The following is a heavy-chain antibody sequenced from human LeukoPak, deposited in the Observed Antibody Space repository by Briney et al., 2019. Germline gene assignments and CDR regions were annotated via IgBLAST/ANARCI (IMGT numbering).Heavy chain of an antibody. D-gene: IGHD5-18*01. V-gene: IGHV3-9*01. CDR2: ISWNSGSI. Sequence: GGSLRLSCAGSGFIFNNYAMHWVRQPPGKGLEWVSGISWNSGSIDYADSVKGRFTISRDNAKNSLYLQMNSLRAEDTALYYCAKDMVTGYSYGSAFDYWGQGTLVTVSS. J-gene: IGHJ4*02. CDR1: GFIFNNYA. CDR3: AKDMVTGYSYGSAFDY.